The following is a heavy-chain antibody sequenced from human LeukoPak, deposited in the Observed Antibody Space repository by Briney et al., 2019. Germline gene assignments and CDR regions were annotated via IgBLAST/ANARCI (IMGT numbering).Heavy chain of an antibody. Sequence: PGGSLRLSCAASGFTFSSYEMNWVRQAPGKGLEWVSYISSSGSTIYYADSVKGRFTISRDNAKNSLYLQMNSLRAEDTAVYYCARDLGGDGYHNYRGGNDYWGQGTLVTVSS. D-gene: IGHD5-24*01. CDR2: ISSSGSTI. J-gene: IGHJ4*02. V-gene: IGHV3-48*03. CDR3: ARDLGGDGYHNYRGGNDY. CDR1: GFTFSSYE.